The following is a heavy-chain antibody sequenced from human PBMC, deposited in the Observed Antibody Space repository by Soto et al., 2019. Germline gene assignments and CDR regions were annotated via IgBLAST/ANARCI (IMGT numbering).Heavy chain of an antibody. CDR2: ISYDGSNK. Sequence: TGGSLRLSSAASGFTFSSYAMHRVRQAPGKGLEWVAVISYDGSNKYYADSVKGRFTISRDNSKNTLYLQMNSLRAEDTAVYYCARDRYYYGMDVWGQGTTVTV. CDR1: GFTFSSYA. V-gene: IGHV3-30-3*01. J-gene: IGHJ6*02. CDR3: ARDRYYYGMDV.